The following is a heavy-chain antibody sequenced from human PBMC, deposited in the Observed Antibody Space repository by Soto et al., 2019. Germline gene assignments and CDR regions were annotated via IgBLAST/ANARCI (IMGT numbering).Heavy chain of an antibody. CDR3: ARGCCSGGSAYPGGFDY. CDR1: GGSISSGGYY. V-gene: IGHV4-31*03. Sequence: QVQLQESGPGLVKPSQTLSLTCTVSGGSISSGGYYWSWIRQHPGKGLEWIGYIYYSGSTYYNPSLKSRVTISVDTSKNQSSLKLSSVTAADTAVYYCARGCCSGGSAYPGGFDYWGQGTLVTVSS. J-gene: IGHJ4*02. D-gene: IGHD2-15*01. CDR2: IYYSGST.